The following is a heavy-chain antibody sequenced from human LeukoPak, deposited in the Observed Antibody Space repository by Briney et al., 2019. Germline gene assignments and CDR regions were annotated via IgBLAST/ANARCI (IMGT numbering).Heavy chain of an antibody. CDR3: ARDRGAAVAVLNWFDP. CDR2: IYTSGST. V-gene: IGHV4-61*02. J-gene: IGHJ5*02. Sequence: SETLSLTCTVSGGSISSGSYYWSWIRQPAGKGLEWIGRIYTSGSTNYNPSLKSRVTISVNTSKNQFSLKLSSVTAADTAVYYCARDRGAAVAVLNWFDPWGQGTLVTVSS. D-gene: IGHD6-19*01. CDR1: GGSISSGSYY.